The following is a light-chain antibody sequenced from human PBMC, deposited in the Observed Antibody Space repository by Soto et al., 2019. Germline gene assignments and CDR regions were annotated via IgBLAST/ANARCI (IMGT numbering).Light chain of an antibody. J-gene: IGKJ5*01. Sequence: EIVLTQSPFTLSFSPGERATLSCRASQSVRTYLAWYQVKPGQAPRLLIYDASRRASGVPARFSGSGSGTDFTLTISSLEPEDFALYYCQQRTNWSITFGQGTRLEIK. V-gene: IGKV3-11*01. CDR2: DAS. CDR1: QSVRTY. CDR3: QQRTNWSIT.